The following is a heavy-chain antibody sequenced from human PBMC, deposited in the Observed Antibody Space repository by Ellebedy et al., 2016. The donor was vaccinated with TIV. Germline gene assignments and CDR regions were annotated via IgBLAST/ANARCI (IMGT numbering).Heavy chain of an antibody. CDR1: GASINSY. CDR2: VYYSGKT. V-gene: IGHV4-59*01. Sequence: ESLKISCTVSGASINSYWNWIRQPPGRGLEYIGYVYYSGKTNYSPSLKDRVTISLDKSKSQFSLNLNSVTAADTAVYYRARKSLSNWSFDLWGRGTLVTVSS. J-gene: IGHJ2*01. CDR3: ARKSLSNWSFDL.